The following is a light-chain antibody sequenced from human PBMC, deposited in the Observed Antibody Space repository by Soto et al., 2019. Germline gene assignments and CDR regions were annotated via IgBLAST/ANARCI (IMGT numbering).Light chain of an antibody. J-gene: IGKJ4*01. CDR1: QSVSSY. Sequence: EIVLTQSPATLSLSPGNRATLSCRASQSVSSYLAWYQQKPGQAPRLLIYDASNRATGIPARFSGSGSGTDFPLTIPHLEPEGFAVYYCQQRSNWPSTFGGGTKVEIK. V-gene: IGKV3-11*01. CDR2: DAS. CDR3: QQRSNWPST.